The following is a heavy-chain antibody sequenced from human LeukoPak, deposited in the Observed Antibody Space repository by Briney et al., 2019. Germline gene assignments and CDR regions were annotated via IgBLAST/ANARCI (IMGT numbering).Heavy chain of an antibody. Sequence: GASVKGSCKVSGDTLTEFSMHWGRQAPGKGAEGMGGFVPADGETIYAQKFQGRVSMTEDTSTDTAYMELSSLRSEDTAVYYCANLLLEIAVGSGVHGRDVWGQGTTVTVSS. J-gene: IGHJ6*02. CDR2: FVPADGET. V-gene: IGHV1-24*01. CDR3: ANLLLEIAVGSGVHGRDV. CDR1: GDTLTEFS. D-gene: IGHD2-2*01.